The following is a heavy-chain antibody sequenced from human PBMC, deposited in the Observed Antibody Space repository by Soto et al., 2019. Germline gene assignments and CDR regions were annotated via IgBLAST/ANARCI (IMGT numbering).Heavy chain of an antibody. D-gene: IGHD3-3*01. J-gene: IGHJ5*02. CDR1: GGSFSGYY. V-gene: IGHV4-34*01. Sequence: SETLSLTCAVYGGSFSGYYWSWIRQPPGKGLEWIGEINHSGSTNYNPSLKSRVTISVDTSKSQFSLKLSSVTAADTAVYYCARATPHLFGVVTNWFDPWGQGTLVTVSS. CDR3: ARATPHLFGVVTNWFDP. CDR2: INHSGST.